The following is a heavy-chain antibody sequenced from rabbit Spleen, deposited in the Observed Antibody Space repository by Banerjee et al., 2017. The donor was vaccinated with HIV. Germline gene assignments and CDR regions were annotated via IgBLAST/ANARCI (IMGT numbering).Heavy chain of an antibody. D-gene: IGHD6-1*01. CDR3: YAHHSDITARAF. V-gene: IGHV1S45*01. CDR2: INVVTGKA. Sequence: QELLEVCGGDLVKPEGSLTLTCKASGFPFSEKAVMCWVRQVPGKGLTWIACINVVTGKAVYASWAKGRFTFSRTESTTTKIHTPTLPDAHPTSYQAYAHHSDITARAF. CDR1: GFPFSEKAV. J-gene: IGHJ2*01.